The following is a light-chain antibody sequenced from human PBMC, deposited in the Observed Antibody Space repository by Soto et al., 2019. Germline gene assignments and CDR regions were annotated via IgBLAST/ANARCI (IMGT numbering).Light chain of an antibody. CDR2: AAS. CDR3: QQYSNWPPWT. J-gene: IGKJ1*01. CDR1: QSLRSN. Sequence: EIVLTQSPATLSVSLGERVTLSCRATQSLRSNLAWYQQTPGQAPRLLIYAASTRATGIPARFSGSGSETEFTLTISSLQSEDFAVYYCQQYSNWPPWTFGQGTKVEIK. V-gene: IGKV3-15*01.